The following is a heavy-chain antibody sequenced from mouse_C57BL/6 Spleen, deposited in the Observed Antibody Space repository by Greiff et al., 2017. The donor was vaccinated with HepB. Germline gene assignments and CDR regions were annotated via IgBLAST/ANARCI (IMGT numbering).Heavy chain of an antibody. CDR2: INYDGSST. CDR3: ARGGYDSSGYEGYFDY. CDR1: GFTFSDYY. J-gene: IGHJ2*01. Sequence: EVKLMESEGGLVQPGSSMKLSCTASGFTFSDYYMAWVRQVPEKGLEWVANINYDGSSTYYLDSLKSRFIISRDNAKNILYLQMSSLKSEDTATYDCARGGYDSSGYEGYFDYWGQGTTLTVSS. V-gene: IGHV5-16*01. D-gene: IGHD3-2*02.